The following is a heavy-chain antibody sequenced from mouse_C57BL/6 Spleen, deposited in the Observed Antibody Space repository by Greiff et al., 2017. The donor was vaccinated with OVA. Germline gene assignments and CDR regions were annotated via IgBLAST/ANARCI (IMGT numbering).Heavy chain of an antibody. CDR2: INPSSGYT. CDR3: AREYDGYYSRFAY. CDR1: GYTFTSYT. V-gene: IGHV1-4*01. D-gene: IGHD2-3*01. J-gene: IGHJ3*01. Sequence: VKLMESGAELARPGASVKMSCKASGYTFTSYTMHWVKQRPGQGLEWIGYINPSSGYTKYNQKFKDKATLTADKSSSTAYMQLSSLTSEDSAVYYCAREYDGYYSRFAYWGQGTLVTVSA.